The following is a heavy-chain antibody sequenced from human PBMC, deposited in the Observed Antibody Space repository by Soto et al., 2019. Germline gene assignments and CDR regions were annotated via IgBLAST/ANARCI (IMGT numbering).Heavy chain of an antibody. J-gene: IGHJ6*02. CDR3: ATHWTGVPRYYYGMDV. CDR2: IIPIFGTA. Sequence: QVQLVQSGAEVKKPASSVKVSCKASGGTFSSYAISWVRQAPGQGLEWMGGIIPIFGTADYAQKFQGRVTITADESTSTAYMELSSLRSEDTAVYYCATHWTGVPRYYYGMDVWCQGTTVTVSS. D-gene: IGHD2-8*02. CDR1: GGTFSSYA. V-gene: IGHV1-69*12.